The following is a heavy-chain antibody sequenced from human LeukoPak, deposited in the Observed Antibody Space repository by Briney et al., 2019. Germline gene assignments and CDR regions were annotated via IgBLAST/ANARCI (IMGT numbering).Heavy chain of an antibody. Sequence: SETLSLTCTVSGGSISSSSYYWGWILQPPGKGLEWIGSIYYSGSTHYNPSLKSRVTISVDTSKNQFSLKLSSVTAADTAVYYCARTEESGYSYRYFGYYYYMDVWGKGTTVTVSS. J-gene: IGHJ6*03. V-gene: IGHV4-39*07. D-gene: IGHD5-18*01. CDR3: ARTEESGYSYRYFGYYYYMDV. CDR1: GGSISSSSYY. CDR2: IYYSGST.